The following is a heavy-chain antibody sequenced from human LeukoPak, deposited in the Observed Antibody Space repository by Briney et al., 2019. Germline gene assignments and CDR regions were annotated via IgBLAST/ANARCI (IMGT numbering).Heavy chain of an antibody. V-gene: IGHV4-61*02. D-gene: IGHD2-2*01. CDR1: GGSISSGSYY. Sequence: SETLSLTCTVSGGSISSGSYYWVCIPPPAGQGLEWIGRIYTSGSTNYNPSIKSRVTISVDTYKTQYSLKLSSATAADTAVYCWARGGGVVPEQYFQHWGQGTLVTVSS. CDR2: IYTSGST. CDR3: ARGGGVVPEQYFQH. J-gene: IGHJ1*01.